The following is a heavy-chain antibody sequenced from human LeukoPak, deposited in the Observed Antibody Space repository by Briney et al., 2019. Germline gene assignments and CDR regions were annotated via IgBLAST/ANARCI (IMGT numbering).Heavy chain of an antibody. Sequence: GGSLRLSCAASGFTFSSYSMHWVRQAPGKGLEWVSLISTSSIYIYYADSVKGRFTISRDNAKSSLYLQINSLRAEDTAVYYCARGPHTDISGYYDSSGYFKMVPLYAFDIWGQGTMVTVSS. CDR2: ISTSSIYI. J-gene: IGHJ3*02. CDR1: GFTFSSYS. V-gene: IGHV3-21*01. D-gene: IGHD3-22*01. CDR3: ARGPHTDISGYYDSSGYFKMVPLYAFDI.